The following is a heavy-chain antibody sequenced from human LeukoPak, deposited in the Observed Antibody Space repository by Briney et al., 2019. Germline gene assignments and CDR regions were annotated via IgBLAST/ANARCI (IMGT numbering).Heavy chain of an antibody. V-gene: IGHV3-30*04. J-gene: IGHJ4*02. Sequence: GGSLRLSCAASGFTFSSYAMHWVRQAPGKGLEWVAVISYDGSNKYYADPVKGRFTISRDNSKNTLYLQMNSLRAEDTAVYYCARDSSGSYYFLDYWGQGTLVTVSS. CDR1: GFTFSSYA. CDR2: ISYDGSNK. CDR3: ARDSSGSYYFLDY. D-gene: IGHD1-26*01.